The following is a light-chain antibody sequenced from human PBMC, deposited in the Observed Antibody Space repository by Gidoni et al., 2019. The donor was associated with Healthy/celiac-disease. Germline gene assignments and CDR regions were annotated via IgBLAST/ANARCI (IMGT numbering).Light chain of an antibody. CDR2: KAS. V-gene: IGKV1-5*03. J-gene: IGKJ4*01. CDR1: QSISSW. CDR3: QQYNSYPLT. Sequence: DIQMTPSPSTLSASVGDRVTITCRASQSISSWLAWYQQKPGKAPKLLIYKASSLESGVPSRFSGSGSGTEFTLTISSLQPDDFATYYCQQYNSYPLTFGGXTKVEIK.